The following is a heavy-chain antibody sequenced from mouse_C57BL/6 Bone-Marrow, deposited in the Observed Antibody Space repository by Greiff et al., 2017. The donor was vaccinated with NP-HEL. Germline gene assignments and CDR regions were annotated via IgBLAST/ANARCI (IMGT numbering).Heavy chain of an antibody. Sequence: QVQLQQSGAELMKPGASVKLSCKATGYTFTGYWIEWVKQRPGHGLEWIGEILPGSGSTNYNEKFKGKATFTADTSSNTAYMQLSSLTTKDSAIYYCAREGDYDGFAYWGQGTLVTVSA. CDR3: AREGDYDGFAY. CDR1: GYTFTGYW. J-gene: IGHJ3*01. CDR2: ILPGSGST. V-gene: IGHV1-9*01. D-gene: IGHD2-4*01.